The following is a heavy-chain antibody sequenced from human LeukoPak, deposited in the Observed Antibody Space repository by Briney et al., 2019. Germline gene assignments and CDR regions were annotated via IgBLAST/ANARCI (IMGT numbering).Heavy chain of an antibody. J-gene: IGHJ2*01. CDR1: GGSISSSSYY. D-gene: IGHD2/OR15-2a*01. Sequence: PSETLSLTCTVSGGSISSSSYYWGWIRQPPGTGLEWVGSIYFSGSSYYNPSLKSRVTMSVDTSKNQFSLRLTSVTAADTAVYFCARHRTTHEYFDLWGRGTLVSVSS. CDR3: ARHRTTHEYFDL. V-gene: IGHV4-39*01. CDR2: IYFSGSS.